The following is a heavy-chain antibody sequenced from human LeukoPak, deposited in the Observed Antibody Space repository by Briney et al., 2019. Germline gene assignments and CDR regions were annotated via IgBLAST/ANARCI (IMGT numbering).Heavy chain of an antibody. CDR2: IYTSGST. V-gene: IGHV4-61*02. CDR1: GGSISSGSYY. D-gene: IGHD2-15*01. Sequence: PSQTLSLTCTVSGGSISSGSYYWSWIRQPAGKGLEWIGRIYTSGSTNYNPSLKSRVTISVDTSKNQFSLKLSSVTAADTAVYYCASSQVVAATIEAFDIWGQGTMVTVSS. CDR3: ASSQVVAATIEAFDI. J-gene: IGHJ3*02.